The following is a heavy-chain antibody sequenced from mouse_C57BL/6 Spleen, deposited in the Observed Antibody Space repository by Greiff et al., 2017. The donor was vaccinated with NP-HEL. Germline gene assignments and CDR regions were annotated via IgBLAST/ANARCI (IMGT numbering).Heavy chain of an antibody. CDR2: IYPSSGST. CDR3: ARGVNAVDY. Sequence: VQLQQPGAELVRPGASVKLSCKASGYTFTSYWIRWVKQRTGQGLEWIGEIYPSSGSTYYNEKFKGKATLTADKSSSTAYMELRSLTSEDSAVYYYARGVNAVDYWGQGTPVTVSA. CDR1: GYTFTSYW. D-gene: IGHD2-2*01. J-gene: IGHJ3*01. V-gene: IGHV1-81*01.